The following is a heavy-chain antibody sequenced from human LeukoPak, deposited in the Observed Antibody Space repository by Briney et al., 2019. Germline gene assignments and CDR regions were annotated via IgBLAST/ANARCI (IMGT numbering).Heavy chain of an antibody. V-gene: IGHV4-34*01. CDR3: ARSSCYYDSSGYYIEGYFFDY. CDR2: INHSGST. D-gene: IGHD3-22*01. J-gene: IGHJ4*02. CDR1: GGSFSGYY. Sequence: PSETLSLTCAVYGGSFSGYYWSWIRQPPGKGLEWIGEINHSGSTNYNPSLKSRVTISVDTSKNQFSLKLSSVTAADTAVYYCARSSCYYDSSGYYIEGYFFDYWGQGTLVTVSS.